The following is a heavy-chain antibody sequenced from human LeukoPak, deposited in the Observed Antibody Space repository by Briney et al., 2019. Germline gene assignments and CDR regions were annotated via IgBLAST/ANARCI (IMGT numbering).Heavy chain of an antibody. J-gene: IGHJ4*02. CDR2: IYPGDSET. D-gene: IGHD1-26*01. CDR1: GYSFTSYW. CDR3: ARRSSGGSNWD. V-gene: IGHV5-51*01. Sequence: GESLKISCKGSGYSFTSYWIAGVRQMPGKGLEWMAIIYPGDSETRYSPSFQGQVTISADKSITTAYLQWSSLKASDTAMYYCARRSSGGSNWDWGQGTLVTVSS.